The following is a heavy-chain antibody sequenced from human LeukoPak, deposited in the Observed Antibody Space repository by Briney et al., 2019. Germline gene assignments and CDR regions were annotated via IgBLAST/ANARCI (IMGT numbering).Heavy chain of an antibody. CDR3: ARSARPEAAAFLDY. CDR2: IYYRGGT. V-gene: IGHV4-59*08. D-gene: IGHD6-13*01. J-gene: IGHJ4*02. CDR1: GGSFSDYY. Sequence: PSETLSLTCAVYGGSFSDYYWRXIRQPPGKGLEWIGYIYYRGGTDYNPSLKSRVTMSVDTSKNQFSLKLRSVTAADTAVYYCARSARPEAAAFLDYWGQGTLVTVSS.